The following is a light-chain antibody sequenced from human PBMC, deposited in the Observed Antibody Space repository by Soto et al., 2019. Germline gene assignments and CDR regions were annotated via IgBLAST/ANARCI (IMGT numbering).Light chain of an antibody. CDR2: EVN. CDR3: TSCITANTRCV. CDR1: SSDIGRYNY. V-gene: IGLV2-14*01. J-gene: IGLJ1*01. Sequence: QSALTQPASVSGSPGQSITISCTGTSSDIGRYNYVSWFQQHPGKVPKLVIFEVNYRPSGVSDRFSGSKSGNTASLTITGLQAEDEADYYCTSCITANTRCVFGSGTKFT.